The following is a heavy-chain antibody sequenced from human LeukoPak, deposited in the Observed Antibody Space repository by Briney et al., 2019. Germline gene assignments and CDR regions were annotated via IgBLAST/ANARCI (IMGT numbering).Heavy chain of an antibody. D-gene: IGHD2-21*02. V-gene: IGHV3-30*04. CDR3: ARDRGDVVVTAILGY. CDR2: ISYDGSNK. CDR1: GFTFSSYA. J-gene: IGHJ4*02. Sequence: YPGGSLRLSCAASGFTFSSYAMHWVRQAPGKGLEWVAVISYDGSNKYYADSVKGRFTISRDNSKNTLYLQMNSLRAEDTAVYYCARDRGDVVVTAILGYWGQGTLVTVSS.